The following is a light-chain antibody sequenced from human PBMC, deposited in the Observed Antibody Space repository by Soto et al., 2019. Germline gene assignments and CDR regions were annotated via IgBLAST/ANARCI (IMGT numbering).Light chain of an antibody. CDR2: GAS. Sequence: EIVLTQSPATLSVSPGERATLSCRASQSVSSNLAWYQQKPGQAPRLLIYGASSRATGIPDRLSGSGSGTDFTLTIRRLEPEDFAVYYCQQYGTSPTFGQGTKVDIK. J-gene: IGKJ1*01. V-gene: IGKV3-20*01. CDR3: QQYGTSPT. CDR1: QSVSSN.